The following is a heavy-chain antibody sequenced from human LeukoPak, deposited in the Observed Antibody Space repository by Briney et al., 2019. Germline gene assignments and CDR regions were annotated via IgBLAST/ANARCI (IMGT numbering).Heavy chain of an antibody. V-gene: IGHV3-30*04. Sequence: GGSLRLSCAASRFTFNSYAMSWVRQAPGKGPEWVAVISYDGSNKYYADSVKGRFTISRDNSKNTLYLQMNSLRAEDTAVCYCAREGGWELLRTFDYWGQGTLVTVSS. CDR3: AREGGWELLRTFDY. J-gene: IGHJ4*02. D-gene: IGHD1-26*01. CDR1: RFTFNSYA. CDR2: ISYDGSNK.